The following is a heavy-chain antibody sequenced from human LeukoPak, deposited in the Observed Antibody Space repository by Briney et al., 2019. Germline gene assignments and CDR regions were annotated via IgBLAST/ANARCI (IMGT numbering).Heavy chain of an antibody. D-gene: IGHD3-22*01. Sequence: AASVKVSCKASGYMFTDYYLHWVRQAPGQGLELMGWIKAESGRTHYAQKFQGGVTMTRDTSISTAYTELRSLRSDDTAVYYCARLPASYYDSSGYSSLYFDYWGQGTLVTVSS. CDR1: GYMFTDYY. CDR3: ARLPASYYDSSGYSSLYFDY. J-gene: IGHJ4*02. CDR2: IKAESGRT. V-gene: IGHV1-2*02.